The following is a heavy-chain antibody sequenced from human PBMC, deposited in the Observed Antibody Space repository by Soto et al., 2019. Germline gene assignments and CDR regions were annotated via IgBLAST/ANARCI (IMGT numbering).Heavy chain of an antibody. CDR3: ASHTEGTYYYGSGSSGPFDY. CDR2: IIPIFGTA. D-gene: IGHD3-10*01. Sequence: SVKVSCKASGGTFSSYAISWVRQAPGQGLEWMGGIIPIFGTANYAQKFQGRVTITADESTSTAYMELSSLRSEDTAVYYCASHTEGTYYYGSGSSGPFDYWGQGTLVTVSS. J-gene: IGHJ4*02. V-gene: IGHV1-69*13. CDR1: GGTFSSYA.